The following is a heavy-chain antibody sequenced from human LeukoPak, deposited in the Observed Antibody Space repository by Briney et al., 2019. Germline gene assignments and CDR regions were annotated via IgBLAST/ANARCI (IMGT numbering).Heavy chain of an antibody. CDR2: IDWDDDK. V-gene: IGHV2-70*04. D-gene: IGHD1-14*01. J-gene: IGHJ4*02. Sequence: SGPALVKPTQTLTLTCTFSGFSLSTSGMRVSWIRQPPGKALEWLARIDWDDDKSYSSSLKTRLTISKDSSKNLVVLIMTNVDPVDTATYYCARGRPDFAYYFDYWGQGTLVTVSS. CDR3: ARGRPDFAYYFDY. CDR1: GFSLSTSGMR.